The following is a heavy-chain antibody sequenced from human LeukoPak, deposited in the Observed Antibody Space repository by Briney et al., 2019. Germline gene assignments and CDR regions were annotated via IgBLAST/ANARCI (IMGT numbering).Heavy chain of an antibody. J-gene: IGHJ4*02. Sequence: GASVKVSCKASGGTFSSYAISWVRQAPGQGLEWMGGIIPIFGTASYAQKFQGRVTITADESTSTAYMELSSLRSEDTAVYYCARSPAAGIWPFDYWGQGTLVTVSS. D-gene: IGHD6-13*01. CDR1: GGTFSSYA. V-gene: IGHV1-69*13. CDR3: ARSPAAGIWPFDY. CDR2: IIPIFGTA.